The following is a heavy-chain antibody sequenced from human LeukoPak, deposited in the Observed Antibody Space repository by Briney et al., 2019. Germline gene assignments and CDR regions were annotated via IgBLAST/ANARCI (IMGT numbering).Heavy chain of an antibody. CDR2: IYYSGST. Sequence: SETLSLTCTVSGGSISSSSYYWGWIRQPPGKGLEWIGSIYYSGSTYYNPSLKSRVTISVDTSKNQFSLKLSSVTAADTAVYYCARGPDFYGDYVWYFDLWGRGTLVTVSS. D-gene: IGHD4-17*01. CDR1: GGSISSSSYY. J-gene: IGHJ2*01. V-gene: IGHV4-39*01. CDR3: ARGPDFYGDYVWYFDL.